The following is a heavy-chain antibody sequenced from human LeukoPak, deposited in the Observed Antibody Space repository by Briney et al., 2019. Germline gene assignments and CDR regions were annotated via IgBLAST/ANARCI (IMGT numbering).Heavy chain of an antibody. CDR1: GGSISSYY. CDR3: ARGGGYSYGNWFDP. V-gene: IGHV4-4*07. Sequence: SETLSLTRTVSGGSISSYYWSWIRQPAGKGLEWIGRIYTSGSTNYNPSLKSRVTISVDTSKNQFSLKLSSVTAADTAVYYCARGGGYSYGNWFDPWGQGTLVTVSS. J-gene: IGHJ5*02. CDR2: IYTSGST. D-gene: IGHD5-18*01.